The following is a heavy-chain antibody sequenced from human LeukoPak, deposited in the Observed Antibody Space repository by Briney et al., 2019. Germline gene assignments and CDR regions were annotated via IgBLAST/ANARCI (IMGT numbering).Heavy chain of an antibody. CDR3: ARAGYSYGTGYYFDY. V-gene: IGHV4-59*01. J-gene: IGHJ4*02. D-gene: IGHD5-18*01. Sequence: SETLSLTCIVSGGSISSYYWSWIRQPAGKGLEWIGYIYYTGATYYNPSLKSRVTISLDTSKNQFSLKLSSVTAADAAVYYCARAGYSYGTGYYFDYWGQGALVTVSS. CDR2: IYYTGAT. CDR1: GGSISSYY.